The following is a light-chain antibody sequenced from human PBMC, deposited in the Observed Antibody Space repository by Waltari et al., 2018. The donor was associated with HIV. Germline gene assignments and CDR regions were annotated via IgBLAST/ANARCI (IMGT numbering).Light chain of an antibody. CDR1: KLGDKY. CDR3: QAWDSNTGV. CDR2: QDT. Sequence: SYGLTQPPSVSVSPGQTARITCSGDKLGDKYVCWYQQKPGQSPVLVIYQDTTRPSGIPERFSGSTSGNTATLTISGTQAMDEADYYCQAWDSNTGVFGGGTKLTVL. J-gene: IGLJ2*01. V-gene: IGLV3-1*01.